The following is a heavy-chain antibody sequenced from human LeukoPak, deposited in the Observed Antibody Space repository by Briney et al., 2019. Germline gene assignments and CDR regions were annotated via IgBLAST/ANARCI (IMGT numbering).Heavy chain of an antibody. D-gene: IGHD2-2*01. V-gene: IGHV3-9*03. CDR1: GFTFDDYA. J-gene: IGHJ4*02. CDR2: ISWNSGSK. CDR3: AKGQSVIGGIVVVPAAGN. Sequence: GGSLRLSCAASGFTFDDYAMHWVRQAPGKGLEWVSGISWNSGSKGYADSVKDRFTISRDNAKNSLYLQMNSLRAEDMAVYYCAKGQSVIGGIVVVPAAGNWGQGTLVTVSS.